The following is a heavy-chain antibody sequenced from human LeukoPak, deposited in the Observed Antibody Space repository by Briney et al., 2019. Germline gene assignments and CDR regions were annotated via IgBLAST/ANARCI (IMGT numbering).Heavy chain of an antibody. V-gene: IGHV1-18*01. CDR1: GYTFTSYG. CDR2: ISAYNGNT. D-gene: IGHD3-9*01. Sequence: EASVKVSCTASGYTFTSYGISWVRQAPGQGLEWMGWISAYNGNTNYAQKLQGRVTMTTDTSTSTAYMELRSLRSDDTAVYYCARDAYYDILTGPPHYFDYWGQGTLVTVSS. J-gene: IGHJ4*02. CDR3: ARDAYYDILTGPPHYFDY.